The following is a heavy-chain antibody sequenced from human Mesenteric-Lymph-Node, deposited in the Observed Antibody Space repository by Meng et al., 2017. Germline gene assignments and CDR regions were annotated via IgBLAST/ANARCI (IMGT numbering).Heavy chain of an antibody. J-gene: IGHJ4*02. D-gene: IGHD6-13*01. Sequence: ASVKVSCKTSGYTFTDFHIHWMRQAPGQGLEWMGRLNPDSGGTIYAPKFQGRVTMTRDTSISTAYMELSRLRSDDTAVYYCARDLPYSSSWLVYWGQGTLVTVSS. CDR3: ARDLPYSSSWLVY. CDR2: LNPDSGGT. CDR1: GYTFTDFH. V-gene: IGHV1-2*06.